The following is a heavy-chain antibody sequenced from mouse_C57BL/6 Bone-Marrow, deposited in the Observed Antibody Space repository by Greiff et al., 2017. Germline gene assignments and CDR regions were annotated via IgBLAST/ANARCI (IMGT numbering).Heavy chain of an antibody. Sequence: QVQLQQPGAELVKPGASVKLSCKASGYTFTSYWMHWVKQRPGQGLEWIGMIHPNSGSTNYNEKFKSKATLTVDKSSSTAYMQLSSLTSEDSAVYYCARFYGNYKHFDVWGTGTTVTVSS. V-gene: IGHV1-64*01. J-gene: IGHJ1*03. CDR3: ARFYGNYKHFDV. D-gene: IGHD2-1*01. CDR1: GYTFTSYW. CDR2: IHPNSGST.